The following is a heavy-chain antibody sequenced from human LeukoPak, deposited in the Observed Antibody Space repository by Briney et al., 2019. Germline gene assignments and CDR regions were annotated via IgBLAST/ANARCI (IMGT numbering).Heavy chain of an antibody. J-gene: IGHJ4*02. CDR1: VYTFTSYG. CDR3: AREECGSGSYYNPDY. D-gene: IGHD3-10*01. Sequence: GASVKVSFKASVYTFTSYGISWVRQAPGQGLEWMGWISAYNGNTNYAQKLQGRVTMTTNTSTSTAYMELRSLRSDDTAVYYCAREECGSGSYYNPDYWGQGTLVTVSS. CDR2: ISAYNGNT. V-gene: IGHV1-18*01.